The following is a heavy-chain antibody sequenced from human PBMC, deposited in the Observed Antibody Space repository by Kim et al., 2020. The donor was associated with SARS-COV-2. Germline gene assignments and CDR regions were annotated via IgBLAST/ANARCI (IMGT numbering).Heavy chain of an antibody. CDR2: INHSGST. J-gene: IGHJ4*02. Sequence: SETLSLTCAVYGGSFSGYYWSWIRQPPGKGLEWIGEINHSGSTNYNPSLKSRVTISVDTSKNQFSLKLSSVTAADTAVYYCARASPTVVYGGNATHFDYWGQGTLVTVSS. CDR1: GGSFSGYY. V-gene: IGHV4-34*01. CDR3: ARASPTVVYGGNATHFDY. D-gene: IGHD4-17*01.